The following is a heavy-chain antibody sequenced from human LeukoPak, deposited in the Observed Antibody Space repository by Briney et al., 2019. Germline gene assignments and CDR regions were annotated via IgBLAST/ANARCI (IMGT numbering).Heavy chain of an antibody. CDR3: ARLEYSGSYYWFDP. J-gene: IGHJ5*02. CDR2: IYYSGST. D-gene: IGHD1-26*01. V-gene: IGHV4-59*11. Sequence: SETLSLTCTVSGGPISSHYWSWIRQPPGKGLEWIGYIYYSGSTNYNPSLKSRATISVDTSKNQFSLNLTSVTAADTATYHCARLEYSGSYYWFDPWGQGTLVTVSS. CDR1: GGPISSHY.